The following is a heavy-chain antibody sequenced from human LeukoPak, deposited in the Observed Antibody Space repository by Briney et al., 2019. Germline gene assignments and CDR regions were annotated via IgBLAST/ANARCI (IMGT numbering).Heavy chain of an antibody. CDR3: TRHQGVGALT. D-gene: IGHD1-26*01. J-gene: IGHJ5*02. Sequence: SETLSLTCTVSDDSISYYWSWIRQPPGKGLEWMGYIYYSGSTNYNPSLKSRVTISVDMSKNQFPLKLGSVTAADTAVYYCTRHQGVGALTWDQGTLVTVSS. CDR1: DDSISYY. V-gene: IGHV4-59*08. CDR2: IYYSGST.